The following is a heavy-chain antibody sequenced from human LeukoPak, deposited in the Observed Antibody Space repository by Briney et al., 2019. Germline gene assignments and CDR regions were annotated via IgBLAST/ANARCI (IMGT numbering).Heavy chain of an antibody. D-gene: IGHD3-9*01. J-gene: IGHJ4*02. CDR1: GYTFTEHY. V-gene: IGHV1-2*02. CDR2: INPNIGFT. CDR3: ARDLEFYHVLSGYYVPSFDS. Sequence: ASVKVSCKASGYTFTEHYIHWVRQAPGQGPEWMGWINPNIGFTKYAQKFVGRVTMTRDTSITTAYMELSSLTSDDTAMYYCARDLEFYHVLSGYYVPSFDSWGQGALVTVSS.